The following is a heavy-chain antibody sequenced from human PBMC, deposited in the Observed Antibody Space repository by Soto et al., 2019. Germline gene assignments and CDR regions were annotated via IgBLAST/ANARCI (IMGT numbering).Heavy chain of an antibody. V-gene: IGHV4-30-4*01. D-gene: IGHD3-22*01. CDR3: ASGYYHDSSGYPPGE. CDR2: IYYSGST. Sequence: SETLSLTCTVSGGSISSGDYYWSWIRQPPGKGLEWIGYIYYSGSTYYNPSLKSRVTISVDTSKNQFSLKLSSVTAADTAVYYCASGYYHDSSGYPPGEWGQGTLVTVSS. CDR1: GGSISSGDYY. J-gene: IGHJ4*02.